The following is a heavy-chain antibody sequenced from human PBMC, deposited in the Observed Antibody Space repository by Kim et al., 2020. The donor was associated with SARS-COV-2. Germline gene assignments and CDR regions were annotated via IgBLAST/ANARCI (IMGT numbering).Heavy chain of an antibody. V-gene: IGHV1-69*13. CDR1: GGTFSSYA. J-gene: IGHJ6*02. CDR3: VSQDMVRGVITGYGMDV. Sequence: SVKVSCKASGGTFSSYAISWVRQAPGQGLEWMGGIIPIFGTANYAQKFQGRVTITADESTSTAYMELSSLRSEDTAVYYCVSQDMVRGVITGYGMDVWGQGTTVTVSS. D-gene: IGHD3-10*01. CDR2: IIPIFGTA.